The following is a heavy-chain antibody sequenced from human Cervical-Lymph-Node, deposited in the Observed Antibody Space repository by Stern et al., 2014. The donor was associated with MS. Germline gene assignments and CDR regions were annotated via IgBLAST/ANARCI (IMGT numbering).Heavy chain of an antibody. Sequence: EVQLVESGGGLVQPGGSLRLSCAASGFTFSSYAMHWVRQAPGKGLDSVSAIRSNGGSTYYANAGKGRFTISRDKAKNTLYLQMGSLRAEDMAVYDCARGPYGDPGGLFDLWGRGTLVTGSS. CDR3: ARGPYGDPGGLFDL. D-gene: IGHD4-17*01. V-gene: IGHV3-64*01. CDR2: IRSNGGST. J-gene: IGHJ2*01. CDR1: GFTFSSYA.